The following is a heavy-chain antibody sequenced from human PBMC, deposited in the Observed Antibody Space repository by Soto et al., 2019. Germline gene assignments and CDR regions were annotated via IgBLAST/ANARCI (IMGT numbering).Heavy chain of an antibody. CDR2: IIPIFGTA. CDR3: ARGYYYGSGSYHNWFDP. Sequence: QVQLVQSGAEVKKPRSSVKVSCKASGGTFSSYAISWVRQAPGQGLEWMGGIIPIFGTANYAQKFQGRVTITADESTSTAYMELSSLRSEDTAVYYCARGYYYGSGSYHNWFDPWGQGTLVTVSS. D-gene: IGHD3-10*01. J-gene: IGHJ5*02. CDR1: GGTFSSYA. V-gene: IGHV1-69*01.